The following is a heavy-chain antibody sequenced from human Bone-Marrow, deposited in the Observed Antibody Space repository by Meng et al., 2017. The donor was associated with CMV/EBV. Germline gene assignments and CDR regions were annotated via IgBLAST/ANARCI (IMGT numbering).Heavy chain of an antibody. V-gene: IGHV3-11*04. CDR2: ISSSGSTI. J-gene: IGHJ6*01. Sequence: GESLKISCAASGFTFSDYYMSWIRQAPGKGLEWVSYISSSGSTIYYADSVKGRFTISRDNAKNSLCLQMNSLRAEDTAVYYCARNSGSIAAAADYYYYGMDVWGQGNTVTCYS. CDR3: ARNSGSIAAAADYYYYGMDV. CDR1: GFTFSDYY. D-gene: IGHD6-13*01.